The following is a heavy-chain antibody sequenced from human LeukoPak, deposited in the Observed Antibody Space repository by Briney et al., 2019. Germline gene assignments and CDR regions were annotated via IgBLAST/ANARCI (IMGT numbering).Heavy chain of an antibody. CDR2: ISGSGGST. V-gene: IGHV3-23*01. J-gene: IGHJ4*02. CDR1: GFTCSSYA. Sequence: GGSLRLSCAASGFTCSSYAMSWVRQAPGKGLEWVSAISGSGGSTYYADSVKGRFTISRDNSKNTLYLQMNSLRAEDTAVYYCAKAYDSSGYYYVSPAFFDYWGQGTLVTVSS. CDR3: AKAYDSSGYYYVSPAFFDY. D-gene: IGHD3-22*01.